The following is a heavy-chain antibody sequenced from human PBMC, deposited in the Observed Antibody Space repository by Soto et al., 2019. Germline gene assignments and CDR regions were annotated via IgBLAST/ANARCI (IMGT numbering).Heavy chain of an antibody. CDR2: INHSGST. Sequence: SETLSLTCAVYGGSFSGYYWSWIRQPPGKGLEWIGEINHSGSTNYNPSLKSRVTISVDKSKNQFSLKLSSVTAADTAVYYCARSYYDSSGYYYPFDYWGQGTLVTVSS. J-gene: IGHJ4*02. V-gene: IGHV4-34*01. CDR1: GGSFSGYY. CDR3: ARSYYDSSGYYYPFDY. D-gene: IGHD3-22*01.